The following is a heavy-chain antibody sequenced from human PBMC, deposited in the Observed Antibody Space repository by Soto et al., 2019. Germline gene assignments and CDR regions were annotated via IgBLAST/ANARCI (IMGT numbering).Heavy chain of an antibody. Sequence: ASVKVSCKASGYTFTSYAMHWVRQAPGQRLEWMGWINAGNGNTKYSQKFQGRVTITRDTSASTTYMELSSLRSEDTAVYYCARSIVVVTALDYWGQGTLVTSPQ. CDR2: INAGNGNT. CDR1: GYTFTSYA. J-gene: IGHJ4*02. V-gene: IGHV1-3*01. D-gene: IGHD2-21*02. CDR3: ARSIVVVTALDY.